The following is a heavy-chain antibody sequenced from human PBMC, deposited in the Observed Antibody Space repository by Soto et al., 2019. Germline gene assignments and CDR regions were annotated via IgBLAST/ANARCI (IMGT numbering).Heavy chain of an antibody. J-gene: IGHJ4*02. Sequence: GGSLRLSCAASGFTFSSYAMNWVRQVPGKGPEWVSHISVTGDTYYADSVKGRFTISRDNSKNTLFLQMNSLRAEDTAVYFCAKSLSMATSFDYWGQGTPVTVSS. CDR3: AKSLSMATSFDY. D-gene: IGHD2-21*01. V-gene: IGHV3-23*01. CDR2: ISVTGDT. CDR1: GFTFSSYA.